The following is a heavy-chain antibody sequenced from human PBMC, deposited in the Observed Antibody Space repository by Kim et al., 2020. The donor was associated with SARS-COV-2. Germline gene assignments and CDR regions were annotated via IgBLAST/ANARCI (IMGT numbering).Heavy chain of an antibody. J-gene: IGHJ6*02. D-gene: IGHD6-6*01. Sequence: SVKVSCKASGGTFSSYAISWVRQAPGQGLEWMGGIIPIFGTANYAQKFQGRVTITADESTSTAYMELSSLRSEDTAVYYCASAPYSSSSEVFGYYGIDVWGQGTTVTVSS. CDR3: ASAPYSSSSEVFGYYGIDV. CDR2: IIPIFGTA. V-gene: IGHV1-69*13. CDR1: GGTFSSYA.